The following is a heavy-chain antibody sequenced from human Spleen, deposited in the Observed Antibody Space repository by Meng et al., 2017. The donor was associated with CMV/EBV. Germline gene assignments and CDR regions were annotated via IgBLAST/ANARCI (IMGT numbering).Heavy chain of an antibody. J-gene: IGHJ6*02. CDR2: ISSSSSYI. D-gene: IGHD3-3*01. Sequence: GESLKISCAASGFTFSSYSMNWVRQAPGKGLEWVSSISSSSSYIYYADSVKGRFTISRDNAKNSLSLQMNSLRAEDTAVYYCARGRDYDFWSGYRHPYYYYYGMDVWGQGTTVTVSS. V-gene: IGHV3-21*01. CDR1: GFTFSSYS. CDR3: ARGRDYDFWSGYRHPYYYYYGMDV.